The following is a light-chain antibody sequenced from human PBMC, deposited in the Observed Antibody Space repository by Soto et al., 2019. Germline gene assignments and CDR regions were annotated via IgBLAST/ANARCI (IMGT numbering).Light chain of an antibody. Sequence: QSALAQPASVSGSPGQSITISCTGTSGFVGSFSLVSWYQQHPGKAPKVMISEGHRRPSGVPDRFSGSKSGNTASLTISGLQTDDEADYYCSSYTVINTAVFGGGTKLTVL. V-gene: IGLV2-14*02. CDR2: EGH. J-gene: IGLJ3*02. CDR1: SGFVGSFSL. CDR3: SSYTVINTAV.